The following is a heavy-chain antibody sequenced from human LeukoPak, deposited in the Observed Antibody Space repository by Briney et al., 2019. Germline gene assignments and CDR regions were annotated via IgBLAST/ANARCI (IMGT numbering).Heavy chain of an antibody. CDR1: GFTFSSHA. D-gene: IGHD3-10*01. CDR3: AKGRILWFGESILQPLDY. V-gene: IGHV3-48*04. J-gene: IGHJ4*02. CDR2: ISISSSSV. Sequence: PGGSLRLSCAASGFTFSSHAMNWVRQAPGKGLEWVSYISISSSSVYYADSVKGRFTISRDNAKNSLYLQMNSLRAEDTAVYYCAKGRILWFGESILQPLDYWGQGTLVTVSS.